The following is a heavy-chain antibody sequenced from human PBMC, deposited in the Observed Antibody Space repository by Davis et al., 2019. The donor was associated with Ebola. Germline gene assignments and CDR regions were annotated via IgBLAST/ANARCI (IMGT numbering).Heavy chain of an antibody. Sequence: PGGSLRLSCAASGFTFSSYSMNWVRQAPGKGLEWISYISTSTISYADSVKGRFTISRDNAKNSLSLQMNSLRDEDTAVYYCARDINWSFDYWGQGTLVTVSS. CDR1: GFTFSSYS. CDR3: ARDINWSFDY. V-gene: IGHV3-48*02. J-gene: IGHJ4*02. CDR2: ISTSTI. D-gene: IGHD1-1*01.